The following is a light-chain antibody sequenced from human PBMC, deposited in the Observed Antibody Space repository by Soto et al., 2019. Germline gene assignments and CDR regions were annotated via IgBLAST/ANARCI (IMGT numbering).Light chain of an antibody. J-gene: IGLJ1*01. Sequence: QSVLDQPASVSGSHGQSIAISCTGTSSDVGAYDFVSWYQQHPDKAPKLMIYGVSHRPSGVSYRFSGSKSVNTATLTISGLQAEDEADYYCSSYTTSSTRVFGTGTKVTVL. CDR1: SSDVGAYDF. CDR3: SSYTTSSTRV. CDR2: GVS. V-gene: IGLV2-14*03.